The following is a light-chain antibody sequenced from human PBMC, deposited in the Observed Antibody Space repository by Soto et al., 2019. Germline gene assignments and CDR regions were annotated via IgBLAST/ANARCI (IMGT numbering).Light chain of an antibody. Sequence: EIVLTQSPGTLSLSPGERATHSCRASQSISSNYLAWYQQKPGQAPRLLIYGASSRATGIPDRFSGSGSGTDFTLTISRLEPEDSAIYYCQQYGSWTFGQGTKVEIK. CDR1: QSISSNY. CDR3: QQYGSWT. J-gene: IGKJ1*01. CDR2: GAS. V-gene: IGKV3-20*01.